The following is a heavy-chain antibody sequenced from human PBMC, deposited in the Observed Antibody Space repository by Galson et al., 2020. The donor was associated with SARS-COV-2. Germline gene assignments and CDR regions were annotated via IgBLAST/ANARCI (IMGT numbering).Heavy chain of an antibody. V-gene: IGHV3-73*01. Sequence: GGSLRLSCATSGFIFSDSAIHWVRQTSGQGLEWVGRIRSKAYSYATAYAASVRGMFTISRDDSKSTAFLQINSLKTEDTAVYYCTKDGLTWGLGTLVAVSS. D-gene: IGHD3-9*01. J-gene: IGHJ4*02. CDR2: IRSKAYSYAT. CDR3: TKDGLT. CDR1: GFIFSDSA.